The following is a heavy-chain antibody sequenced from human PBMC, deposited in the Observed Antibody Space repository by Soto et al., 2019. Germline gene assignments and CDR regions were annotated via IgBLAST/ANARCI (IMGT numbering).Heavy chain of an antibody. V-gene: IGHV3-23*01. J-gene: IGHJ4*02. CDR1: GFTFSSYA. Sequence: DVQLLESGGGLVQPEGSLRLSCAASGFTFSSYAMGWVRQGPGKGLEWVAVVSIGGSTHYADSVRGRFTISRDNSKNTLSLQMNGLTAEDTAVYFCAKRRGAGGHLDYWGQGALVTVSS. CDR2: VSIGGST. D-gene: IGHD2-15*01. CDR3: AKRRGAGGHLDY.